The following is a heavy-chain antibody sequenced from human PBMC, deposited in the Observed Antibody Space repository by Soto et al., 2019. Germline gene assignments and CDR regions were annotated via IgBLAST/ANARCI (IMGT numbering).Heavy chain of an antibody. CDR1: GGSISPFY. CDR3: ARVGGVAARTFDY. D-gene: IGHD2-15*01. J-gene: IGHJ4*02. CDR2: LYYSGNT. V-gene: IGHV4-59*01. Sequence: PSETLSLTCTVSGGSISPFYWSWVRQPPGKGLEWTGYLYYSGNTNYNPSLKSRVTISVDASKNQVSLRLTSVTAADTAVYYCARVGGVAARTFDYWGQGTVVTVSS.